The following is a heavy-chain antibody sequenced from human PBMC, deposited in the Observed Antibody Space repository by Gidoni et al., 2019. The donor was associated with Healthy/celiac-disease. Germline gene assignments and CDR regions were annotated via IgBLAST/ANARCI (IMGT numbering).Heavy chain of an antibody. CDR2: INHSGST. J-gene: IGHJ4*02. Sequence: QVQLQQWGAGLLKPSETLSLTCAVYGGSFSGYYWSWIRQPPGKGLEWIGEINHSGSTNYNPSRKSLVTISVDTSKNKFSLKLSAVTAADTAVYYCATTGSPNYFDYWGQGTLVTVSS. CDR3: ATTGSPNYFDY. D-gene: IGHD3-10*01. CDR1: GGSFSGYY. V-gene: IGHV4-34*01.